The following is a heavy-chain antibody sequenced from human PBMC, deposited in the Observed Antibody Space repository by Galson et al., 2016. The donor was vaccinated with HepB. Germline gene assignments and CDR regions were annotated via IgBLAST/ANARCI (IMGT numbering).Heavy chain of an antibody. V-gene: IGHV4-31*03. Sequence: TLSLTCTVSGGSISSGDYYWSWIRQHPGKGLEWIGYIYYYGSTYYSPSLKSRVTLSVGTSKNQFSLKLISVTAADTAVYYCAREESAGRDYYHAVDVWGQGTTVTVSS. J-gene: IGHJ6*02. CDR2: IYYYGST. D-gene: IGHD4/OR15-4a*01. CDR1: GGSISSGDYY. CDR3: AREESAGRDYYHAVDV.